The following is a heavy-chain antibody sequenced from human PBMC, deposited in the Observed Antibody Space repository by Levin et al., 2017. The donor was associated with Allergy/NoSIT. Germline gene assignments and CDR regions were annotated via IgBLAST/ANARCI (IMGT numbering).Heavy chain of an antibody. CDR2: IYYSGTT. Sequence: KTSETLSLTCTVSGGSISSYYWSWIRQPPGKGLEWIGYIYYSGTTNYNPSLKSRVTISVDTSKNQFSLKLSSVTAADTAVYFCARGVDTTMVLAYWGQGTLVTVSS. CDR1: GGSISSYY. D-gene: IGHD5-18*01. CDR3: ARGVDTTMVLAY. V-gene: IGHV4-59*01. J-gene: IGHJ4*02.